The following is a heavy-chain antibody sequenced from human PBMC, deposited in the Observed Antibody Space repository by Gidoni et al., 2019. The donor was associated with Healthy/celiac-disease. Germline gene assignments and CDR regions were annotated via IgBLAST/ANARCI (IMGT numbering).Heavy chain of an antibody. CDR1: GGSFSGYC. CDR3: ARGRWRGGWFDP. CDR2: IKHSGST. D-gene: IGHD2-15*01. V-gene: IGHV4-34*01. J-gene: IGHJ5*02. Sequence: QVQLQQLGAGLFKPSDTLSLTCAVYGGSFSGYCWSWIRQPPGKGLEWIEEIKHSGSTNYNPSIKSRVTISVDTSKNQFSLKLSSVTAADTAVYYCARGRWRGGWFDPWGQGTLVTVSS.